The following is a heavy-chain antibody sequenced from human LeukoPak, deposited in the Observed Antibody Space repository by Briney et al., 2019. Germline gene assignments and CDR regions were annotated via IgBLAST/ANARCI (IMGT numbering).Heavy chain of an antibody. CDR1: GGSISSYY. CDR2: IYYTGRT. Sequence: SEALSLTCIVPGGSISSYYWGWIRQPPGKGLEWIGYIYYTGRTNYNPSLKSRVTISVDTTKNQLSLKRRSVTAADTAVYYCARQDSGTYLNPLDIWGQGTVVTVSS. V-gene: IGHV4-59*08. D-gene: IGHD1-26*01. CDR3: ARQDSGTYLNPLDI. J-gene: IGHJ3*02.